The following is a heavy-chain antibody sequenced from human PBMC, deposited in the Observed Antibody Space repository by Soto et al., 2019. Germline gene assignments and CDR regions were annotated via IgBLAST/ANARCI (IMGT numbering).Heavy chain of an antibody. J-gene: IGHJ6*02. CDR1: GYTFTSYG. Sequence: QVQLVQSGAEVKRPGASLKVSCKASGYTFTSYGINWVRQAPGQGLEWMGWISPYTGNTNYAQEFQGRVTMTADTSTSTAYMELRRLRSDDTAVYYCAREKGKAVTCTYYYYGMDVWGQGTTVTVSS. CDR3: AREKGKAVTCTYYYYGMDV. D-gene: IGHD6-19*01. V-gene: IGHV1-18*04. CDR2: ISPYTGNT.